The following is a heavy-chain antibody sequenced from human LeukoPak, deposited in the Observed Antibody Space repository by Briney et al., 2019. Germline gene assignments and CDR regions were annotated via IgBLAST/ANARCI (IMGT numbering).Heavy chain of an antibody. Sequence: GGSLRLSCAASGFTFSSFPMSWVCQAPGKGLEWVSSISGSGGNTYYAASVEGRFTISRGYSKDTLSLQMNSLRAEDTAVYYCAKDSSMVRGVITDFDYWGQGTLVTVSS. V-gene: IGHV3-23*01. CDR1: GFTFSSFP. CDR3: AKDSSMVRGVITDFDY. D-gene: IGHD3-10*01. J-gene: IGHJ4*02. CDR2: ISGSGGNT.